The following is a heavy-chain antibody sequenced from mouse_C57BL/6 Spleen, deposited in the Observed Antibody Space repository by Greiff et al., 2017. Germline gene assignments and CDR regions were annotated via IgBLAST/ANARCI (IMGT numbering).Heavy chain of an antibody. CDR2: IYPGNSDT. V-gene: IGHV1-5*01. D-gene: IGHD1-1*01. CDR3: TRVSSPYYCDY. J-gene: IGHJ2*01. Sequence: VQLQQSGTVLARPGASVKMSCKTSGYTFTSYWMHWVKQRPGPGLAWIGAIYPGNSDTSYNQKFKGKAKLTAVTSASTAYMELSSLTNEDSAVYYCTRVSSPYYCDYWGQGTTLTVSS. CDR1: GYTFTSYW.